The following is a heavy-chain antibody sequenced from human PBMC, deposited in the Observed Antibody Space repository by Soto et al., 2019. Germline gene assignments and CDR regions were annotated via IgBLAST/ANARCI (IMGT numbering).Heavy chain of an antibody. D-gene: IGHD2-2*01. CDR1: GYSFTSYW. CDR2: IYPGDSDT. V-gene: IGHV5-51*01. CDR3: ARVPEGYCSSTRCYPSRYYYYYGMDV. J-gene: IGHJ6*02. Sequence: GESLKISCKGSGYSFTSYWICWVRQMSEKGLEWLGIIYPGDSDTRYSRSFQGQVTISADKSLSTAYLQWSSLKASDTAMYYCARVPEGYCSSTRCYPSRYYYYYGMDVWGQGTTVTVSS.